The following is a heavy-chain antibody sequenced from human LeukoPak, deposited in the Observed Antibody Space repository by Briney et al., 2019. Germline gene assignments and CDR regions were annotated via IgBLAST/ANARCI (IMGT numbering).Heavy chain of an antibody. J-gene: IGHJ4*02. CDR1: GGTFSSYA. CDR2: IIPIFGTA. Sequence: GASVNVSCTASGGTFSSYAISWVRQAPGQGLEWMGGIIPIFGTANYAQKFQGRVTITADESTSTAYMELSSLRSEDTAVYYCARDGAYSSGWYQGLGYYFDYWGQGTLVTVSS. CDR3: ARDGAYSSGWYQGLGYYFDY. V-gene: IGHV1-69*13. D-gene: IGHD6-19*01.